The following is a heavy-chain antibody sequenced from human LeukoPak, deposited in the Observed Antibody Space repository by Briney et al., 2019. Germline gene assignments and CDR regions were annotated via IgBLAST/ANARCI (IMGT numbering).Heavy chain of an antibody. V-gene: IGHV3-23*01. J-gene: IGHJ4*02. Sequence: GGSLRLSCAASGFTFSCYAMSWVRQAPGKGRVWVSAISGSGGSTYYAVSVKGRFTIPRDNSKNTLYLQMNSLRAEDAAVYDCAKDLDAYGSESYYFDYWGQGTLVTVSS. CDR3: AKDLDAYGSESYYFDY. CDR1: GFTFSCYA. D-gene: IGHD3-10*01. CDR2: ISGSGGST.